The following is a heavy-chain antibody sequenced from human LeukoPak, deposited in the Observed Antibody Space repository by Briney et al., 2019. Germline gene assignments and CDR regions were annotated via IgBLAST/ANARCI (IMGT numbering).Heavy chain of an antibody. Sequence: GGSLRLSYQASGFTFYMYAMSWVRQAPGKGLEWVASMCGTAGCTFYPDSVKGRFTISRDNSKNVLYLRMNSLTAEDTAIYYCAKDRPNFHENSGHYYRRDGDSWGQGTLVTVSS. CDR3: AKDRPNFHENSGHYYRRDGDS. CDR1: GFTFYMYA. J-gene: IGHJ5*01. V-gene: IGHV3-23*01. D-gene: IGHD3-22*01. CDR2: MCGTAGCT.